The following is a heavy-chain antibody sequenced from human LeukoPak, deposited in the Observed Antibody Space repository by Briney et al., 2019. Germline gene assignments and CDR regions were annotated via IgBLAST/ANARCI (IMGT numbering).Heavy chain of an antibody. Sequence: GGTLRLSCAASGFTFSSYSMNWVRQAPGKGLEWVSSISSSSSYKYYADSAKSRFTISRDNAKNSTYLPINSLSAEDTAVYYWARGAVREWELLVDWFDPWGQGTLVTVSS. CDR1: GFTFSSYS. CDR2: ISSSSSYK. D-gene: IGHD1-26*01. CDR3: ARGAVREWELLVDWFDP. J-gene: IGHJ5*02. V-gene: IGHV3-21*01.